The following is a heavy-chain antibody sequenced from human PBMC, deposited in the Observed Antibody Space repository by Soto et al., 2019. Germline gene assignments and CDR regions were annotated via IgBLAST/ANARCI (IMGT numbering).Heavy chain of an antibody. CDR3: ARDDGIAAAYFEY. D-gene: IGHD6-13*01. Sequence: PGGSLRLSCSASGFTFSSYGMHWVRQAPGKGLEWVAVIWYDGSNKYYADSVKGRFTISRDNSKNTLYLQMNSLRAEDTAVYYCARDDGIAAAYFEYWGQGTLVTVSS. J-gene: IGHJ4*02. V-gene: IGHV3-33*01. CDR2: IWYDGSNK. CDR1: GFTFSSYG.